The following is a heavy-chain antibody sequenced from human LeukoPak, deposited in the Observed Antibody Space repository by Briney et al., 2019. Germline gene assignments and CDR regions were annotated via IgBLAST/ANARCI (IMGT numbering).Heavy chain of an antibody. V-gene: IGHV4-39*01. D-gene: IGHD5-18*01. Sequence: WVRQPPGKGLEWIGSRYYSGSTYYNPSLKTRVTISVDTSKKQFSLNLSSVTAADTAVYYCARHTAMGSPLHYWGQGTLVTVSS. J-gene: IGHJ4*02. CDR3: ARHTAMGSPLHY. CDR2: RYYSGST.